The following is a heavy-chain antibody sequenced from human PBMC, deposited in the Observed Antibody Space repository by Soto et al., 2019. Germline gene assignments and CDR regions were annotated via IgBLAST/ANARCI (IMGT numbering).Heavy chain of an antibody. J-gene: IGHJ2*01. D-gene: IGHD1-26*01. CDR2: IAYDGSNA. Sequence: EKGLECLAVIAYDGSNAFYRYSVKGRFTISRDNSKITLYLHMNSLRSEDTGVYYCARGFSVVFFFQAEDGIRDTVPVSASLLNRSSDL. V-gene: IGHV3-30-3*01. CDR3: ARGFSVVFFFQAEDGIRDTVPVSASLLNRSSDL.